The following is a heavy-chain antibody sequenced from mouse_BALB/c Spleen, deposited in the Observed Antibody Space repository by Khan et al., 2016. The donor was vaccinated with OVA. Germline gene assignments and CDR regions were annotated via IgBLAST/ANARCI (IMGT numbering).Heavy chain of an antibody. CDR3: SSEASSCDFSFPY. J-gene: IGHJ3*01. CDR1: GYTFTNYV. CDR2: INPYNAGT. V-gene: IGHV1S136*01. Sequence: VQLKQSGPELVEPGASVKMSCKASGYTFTNYVMHWVKQKPGQGLEWIGYINPYNAGTRYNEKFKGKATLTSDISSTTAYMELSSLTSEDSAVYYCSSEASSCDFSFPYWCPGTLVTVSS. D-gene: IGHD1-1*01.